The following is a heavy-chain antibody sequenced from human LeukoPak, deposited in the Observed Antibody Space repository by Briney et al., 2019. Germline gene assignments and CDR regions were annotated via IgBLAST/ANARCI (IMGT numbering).Heavy chain of an antibody. J-gene: IGHJ4*02. CDR1: GGSISSSSYY. Sequence: SETLSLTCTVSGGSISSSSYYWGWIRQPPGKGLEWIGNIYYSGSTYQNPSLKSRVTISVDASKNQFSLKLSSVTAADTAVYYCARIITMVRGVIITPYFDYWGQGTLVTVSS. CDR3: ARIITMVRGVIITPYFDY. V-gene: IGHV4-39*07. CDR2: IYYSGST. D-gene: IGHD3-10*01.